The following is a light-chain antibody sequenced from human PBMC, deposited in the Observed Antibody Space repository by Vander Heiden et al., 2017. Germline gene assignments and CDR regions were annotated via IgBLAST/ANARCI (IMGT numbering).Light chain of an antibody. V-gene: IGKV1-5*03. CDR2: KAS. Sequence: DIQMTHSPSILSASVGDRVTITCRATQNINSWLTWYQQKPGKAPKLLIYKASSLESGVPSRFSGSGSGTEFTLTISSLQPDDFATYFCQQYNNYWTFGQGTKVEIK. CDR1: QNINSW. J-gene: IGKJ1*01. CDR3: QQYNNYWT.